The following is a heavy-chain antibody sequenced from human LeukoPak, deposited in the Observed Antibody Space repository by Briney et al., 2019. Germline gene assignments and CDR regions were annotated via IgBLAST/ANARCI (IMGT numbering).Heavy chain of an antibody. CDR1: GGSFSGYY. V-gene: IGHV4-34*01. CDR2: INHSGST. J-gene: IGHJ5*02. CDR3: ARDGYYGSPPGFDP. D-gene: IGHD3-10*01. Sequence: PSETLSLTCAVYGGSFSGYYWSWIRQPPGKGLEWIGEINHSGSTNYNPSLKSRVTISVDTSKNQFSLQLNSVTPEDTAVYYCARDGYYGSPPGFDPWGQGTLVTVSS.